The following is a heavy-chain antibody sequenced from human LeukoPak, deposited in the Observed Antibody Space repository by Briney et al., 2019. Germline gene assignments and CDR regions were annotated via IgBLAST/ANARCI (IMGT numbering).Heavy chain of an antibody. CDR2: IYYSGST. J-gene: IGHJ3*02. CDR1: GGSISSYY. CDR3: ARHSTEAGYSSSWAHDAFDI. Sequence: SETLSLTRTVSGGSISSYYWSWIRQPPGKGLEWIGYIYYSGSTNYNPSLKSRVTISVDTSKNQFSLKLSSVTAADTAVYCCARHSTEAGYSSSWAHDAFDIWGQGTMVTVSS. D-gene: IGHD6-13*01. V-gene: IGHV4-59*01.